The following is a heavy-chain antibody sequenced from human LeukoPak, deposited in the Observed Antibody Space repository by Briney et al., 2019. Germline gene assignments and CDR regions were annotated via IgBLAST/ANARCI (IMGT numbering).Heavy chain of an antibody. Sequence: SGGSLRLSCAASGFTFSSYSMNWVRQAPGKGLEWVSSISSSSSYIYYADSVKGRFTISRDNAKNSLYLQMNSLRAEDTAVYYCAKYSSGWYGLDYWGQGTLVTVSS. CDR3: AKYSSGWYGLDY. CDR2: ISSSSSYI. J-gene: IGHJ4*02. V-gene: IGHV3-21*04. CDR1: GFTFSSYS. D-gene: IGHD6-19*01.